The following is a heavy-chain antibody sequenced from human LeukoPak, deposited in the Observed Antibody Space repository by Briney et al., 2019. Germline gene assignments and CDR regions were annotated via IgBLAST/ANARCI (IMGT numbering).Heavy chain of an antibody. CDR3: AKDYYDSSGYSNPYFDY. CDR1: GFTFSNYV. J-gene: IGHJ4*02. CDR2: ISGSGGIT. D-gene: IGHD3-22*01. V-gene: IGHV3-23*01. Sequence: AGGSLRLSCAASGFTFSNYVMNWVRQAPGKGLEWVSGISGSGGITNYADSVKGRFTISRGNSKNPLCLQMNSLRAEDTAVYYCAKDYYDSSGYSNPYFDYWGQGTLVTVSS.